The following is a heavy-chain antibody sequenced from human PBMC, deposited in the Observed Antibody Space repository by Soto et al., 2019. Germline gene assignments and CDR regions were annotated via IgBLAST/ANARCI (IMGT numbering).Heavy chain of an antibody. Sequence: PGGSLRLSCAASGFTFSTYWMNWVRHAPGKGLEWVSPINRDRTVINYADSVKGRFTISRDNARNSLSLQMNSLRAEDTAEYYCLNGDYYVGPGTLVTVSS. CDR2: INRDRTVI. J-gene: IGHJ4*02. CDR3: LNGDYY. V-gene: IGHV3-48*01. CDR1: GFTFSTYW. D-gene: IGHD3-16*01.